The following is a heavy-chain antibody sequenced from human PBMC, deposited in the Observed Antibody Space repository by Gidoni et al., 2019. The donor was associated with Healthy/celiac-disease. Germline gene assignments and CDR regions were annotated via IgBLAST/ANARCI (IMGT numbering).Heavy chain of an antibody. D-gene: IGHD6-13*01. CDR3: ARGPLAAAGAFDI. V-gene: IGHV3-66*01. Sequence: EVQLVESGGGLFQPGGSLRLSCEASGFTVSSNYMIWVRQAPGKGLGWVSVIYSGGSTYYADSVKGRFTIARDNSKNTLYLQMNSLRAEDTAVYYCARGPLAAAGAFDIWGQGTMVTVSS. J-gene: IGHJ3*02. CDR1: GFTVSSNY. CDR2: IYSGGST.